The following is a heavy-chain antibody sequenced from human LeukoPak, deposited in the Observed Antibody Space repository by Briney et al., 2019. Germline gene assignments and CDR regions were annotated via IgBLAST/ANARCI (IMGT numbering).Heavy chain of an antibody. D-gene: IGHD6-19*01. CDR1: GFTFNSYA. CDR2: ISGSRDDT. Sequence: GVSLRLSCAASGFTFNSYAMSWVRQAPGKGLEWVSAISGSRDDTDYADSVRGRFTISRDKSKNTLYLQMNSLRAEDTAVYYVGKDSSNGSGWFDYWGQGTLVTVSS. CDR3: GKDSSNGSGWFDY. J-gene: IGHJ4*02. V-gene: IGHV3-23*01.